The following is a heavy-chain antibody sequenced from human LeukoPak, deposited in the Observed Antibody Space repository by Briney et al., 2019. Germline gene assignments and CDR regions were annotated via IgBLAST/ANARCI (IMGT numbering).Heavy chain of an antibody. CDR1: GFTFSLYW. CDR3: ARLNWNYADY. D-gene: IGHD3-3*01. J-gene: IGHJ4*02. Sequence: GGSLRLSCTASGFTFSLYWMTWVRQAPEKGLEWVANIKEDASEKDYVDSVKGRFTISRDNGKNSLYLQMNSLRGEGTAVYYCARLNWNYADYWGQGTLVTVSS. CDR2: IKEDASEK. V-gene: IGHV3-7*01.